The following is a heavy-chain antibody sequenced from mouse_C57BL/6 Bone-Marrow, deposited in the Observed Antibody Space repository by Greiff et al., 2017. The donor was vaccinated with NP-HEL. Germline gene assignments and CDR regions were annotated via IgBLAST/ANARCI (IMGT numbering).Heavy chain of an antibody. CDR3: ATAVTPHYYAMDY. J-gene: IGHJ4*01. Sequence: VQLQQSGAELVRPGSSVKLSCKASGYTFTSYWMDWVKQRPGQGLEWIGNIYPSDSETHYNQKFKDKATLTVDKSSSTAYMQLSSLTSEDSAVYYCATAVTPHYYAMDYWGQGTSVTVSS. CDR1: GYTFTSYW. V-gene: IGHV1-61*01. D-gene: IGHD2-12*01. CDR2: IYPSDSET.